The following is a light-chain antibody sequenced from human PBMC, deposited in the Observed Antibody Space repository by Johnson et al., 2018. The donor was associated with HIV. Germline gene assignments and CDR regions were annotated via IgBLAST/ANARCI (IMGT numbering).Light chain of an antibody. Sequence: QSVLTQPPSVSAAPGQKVTISCSGSSSNIGNNYLSWYQQLPGTAPKLLIYDNNKRPSGIPDRFSGSKSGTSATLGITGLQTGDEADYYCGTWDSTLYVFGTGTKVTVL. CDR3: GTWDSTLYV. CDR1: SSNIGNNY. CDR2: DNN. J-gene: IGLJ1*01. V-gene: IGLV1-51*01.